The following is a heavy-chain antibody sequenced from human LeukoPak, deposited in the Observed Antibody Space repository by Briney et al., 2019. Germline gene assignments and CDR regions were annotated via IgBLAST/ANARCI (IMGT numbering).Heavy chain of an antibody. D-gene: IGHD2-8*02. CDR1: GFTFSNYS. V-gene: IGHV3-21*01. J-gene: IGHJ4*02. CDR3: ARDTVAVGFDY. Sequence: GGSLRLSCAASGFTFSNYSMNWVRQAPGKGLEWVSSISITSSYIHYADSVKGRFTISRDNAKNSLYLQLNSLRAEDTAVYYCARDTVAVGFDYWGQGTLVTVSS. CDR2: ISITSSYI.